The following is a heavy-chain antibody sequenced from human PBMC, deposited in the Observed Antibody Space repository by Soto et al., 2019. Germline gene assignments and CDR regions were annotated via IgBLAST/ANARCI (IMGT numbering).Heavy chain of an antibody. CDR1: GFTFSSYA. Sequence: GGSLRLSCAASGFTFSSYAMSWVRQAPGKGLEWVSAISGSGGSTYYADSVKGRLTISRDNSKNTLYLQMNSLRAEDTAVYYSAKDPVTTGGKYFDYWGQGTLVTVSA. J-gene: IGHJ4*02. V-gene: IGHV3-23*01. CDR2: ISGSGGST. D-gene: IGHD4-4*01. CDR3: AKDPVTTGGKYFDY.